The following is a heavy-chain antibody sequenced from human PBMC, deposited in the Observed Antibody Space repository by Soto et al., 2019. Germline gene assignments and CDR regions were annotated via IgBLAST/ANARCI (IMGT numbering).Heavy chain of an antibody. J-gene: IGHJ3*02. CDR3: ARVRRIVVITHDAFDI. CDR2: ISAYNGNT. D-gene: IGHD3-22*01. CDR1: CYTFTSYG. Sequence: ASVKVSCNASCYTFTSYGITLVRQAPGQGLEWMGWISAYNGNTNYAQNLQGRVTMTTDTSTSTDYMELRSLRSDDTAVYYCARVRRIVVITHDAFDIWGQWTMVTVSS. V-gene: IGHV1-18*01.